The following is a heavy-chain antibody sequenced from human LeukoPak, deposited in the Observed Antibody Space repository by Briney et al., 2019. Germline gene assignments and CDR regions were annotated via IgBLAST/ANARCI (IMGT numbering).Heavy chain of an antibody. CDR1: GGSISSYY. V-gene: IGHV4-59*08. Sequence: KPSETLPLTCTVSGGSISSYYWSWIRQPPGKGLEWIGYIYYSGNTDSNPSLKSRVTISVDTSKKQFSLKLSSVTAADTAVYYCARTYCSGGSCHFDYWGQGTLVTVSS. CDR3: ARTYCSGGSCHFDY. D-gene: IGHD2-15*01. CDR2: IYYSGNT. J-gene: IGHJ4*02.